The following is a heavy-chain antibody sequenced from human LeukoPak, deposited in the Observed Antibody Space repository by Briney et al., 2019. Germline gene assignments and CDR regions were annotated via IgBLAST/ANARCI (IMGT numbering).Heavy chain of an antibody. J-gene: IGHJ4*02. CDR3: TTGQQYYYDSSGRYYLDY. CDR1: GFTVSNVW. CDR2: IKSNADGGTT. Sequence: PGGSLRLSCAVSGFTVSNVWMTWVRQAPGKGLEWLGRIKSNADGGTTDYVAPVKGRFTISRDDSKNTLYLQMNSLKTEDTAVYYCTTGQQYYYDSSGRYYLDYWGQGTLVTVSS. V-gene: IGHV3-15*01. D-gene: IGHD3-22*01.